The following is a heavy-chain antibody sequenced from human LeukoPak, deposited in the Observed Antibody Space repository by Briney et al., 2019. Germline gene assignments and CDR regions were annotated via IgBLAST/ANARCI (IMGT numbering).Heavy chain of an antibody. Sequence: GGSLRLSCAASGFTFSSYGMHWVRQAPGKGLQWVAFIRYDGSNKYYADSVKGRFTISRDNSKNTLYLQMNSLRAEDTAVYYCAKDPSFRPGYFDYWGQGTLVTVSS. CDR2: IRYDGSNK. V-gene: IGHV3-30*02. J-gene: IGHJ4*02. CDR1: GFTFSSYG. CDR3: AKDPSFRPGYFDY.